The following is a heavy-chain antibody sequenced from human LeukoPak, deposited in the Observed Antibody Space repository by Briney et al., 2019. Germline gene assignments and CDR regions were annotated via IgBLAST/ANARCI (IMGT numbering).Heavy chain of an antibody. J-gene: IGHJ5*02. Sequence: SKTLSLTCTVSGGSISSSSYYWGWIRQPPGKGLEWIGSIYYSGSTYYNPSLKSRVSISVDTSKNQFSLKLSSVTAADTAVYYCARSLVVGATYPYHWGQGTLVTVSS. CDR1: GGSISSSSYY. CDR3: ARSLVVGATYPYH. D-gene: IGHD1-26*01. CDR2: IYYSGST. V-gene: IGHV4-39*01.